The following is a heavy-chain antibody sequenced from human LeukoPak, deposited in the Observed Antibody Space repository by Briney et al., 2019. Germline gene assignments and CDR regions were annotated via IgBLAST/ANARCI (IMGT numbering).Heavy chain of an antibody. CDR3: ARDRARYSGSYYGGKGVGYYYYYMDV. J-gene: IGHJ6*03. Sequence: SETLSLTCTVSGGSISSSSYYWGWIRQPPGKGLEWIGSIYYSGSTYYNPSLKSRVTISVDTSKNQFSLKLSSVTAADTAVYYCARDRARYSGSYYGGKGVGYYYYYMDVWGKGTTVTVSS. D-gene: IGHD1-26*01. CDR1: GGSISSSSYY. CDR2: IYYSGST. V-gene: IGHV4-39*07.